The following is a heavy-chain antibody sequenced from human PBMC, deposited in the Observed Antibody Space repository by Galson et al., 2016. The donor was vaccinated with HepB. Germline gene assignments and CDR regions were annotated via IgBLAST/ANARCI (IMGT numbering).Heavy chain of an antibody. D-gene: IGHD6-19*01. Sequence: SVKVSCKASGGTFNSYGVSWVRQAPGQGLEWMGGTIPIFSTTNYAQKFQGRVTITADGSATTAYMELSSLRSEDTAVYFCASGGGCSGCYGPDYHFYIMDVWGQGTTVTVSS. CDR2: TIPIFSTT. CDR1: GGTFNSYG. CDR3: ASGGGCSGCYGPDYHFYIMDV. J-gene: IGHJ6*02. V-gene: IGHV1-69*13.